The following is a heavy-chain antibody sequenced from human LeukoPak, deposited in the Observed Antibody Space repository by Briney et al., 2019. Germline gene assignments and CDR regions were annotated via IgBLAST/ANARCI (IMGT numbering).Heavy chain of an antibody. V-gene: IGHV3-7*01. D-gene: IGHD2-2*01. CDR1: GFTFSSYW. Sequence: GSLRLSCVASGFTFSSYWMSWVRQAPGKGLEWVANIKQDGSEKYYVDSVKGRFTISRDNAKNSLYLQMNSLRAEDTAVYYCARSLGGVPAAKAYYYYGMDVWGQGTTVTVSS. J-gene: IGHJ6*02. CDR3: ARSLGGVPAAKAYYYYGMDV. CDR2: IKQDGSEK.